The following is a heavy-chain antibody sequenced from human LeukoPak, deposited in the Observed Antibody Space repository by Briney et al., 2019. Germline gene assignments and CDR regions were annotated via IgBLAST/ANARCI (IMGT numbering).Heavy chain of an antibody. V-gene: IGHV3-33*01. CDR1: GFSFSNHG. CDR2: IWDDGNNK. D-gene: IGHD3-10*01. CDR3: ARDSYQDYYGRFDP. J-gene: IGHJ5*02. Sequence: GGSLRLSCAASGFSFSNHGMHWVRQAPGKRLEWLAVIWDDGNNKRYANSVNGRFTISRDNSENTLYLQMNGLTAEDTAMYYCARDSYQDYYGRFDPWGQGTLVIVSS.